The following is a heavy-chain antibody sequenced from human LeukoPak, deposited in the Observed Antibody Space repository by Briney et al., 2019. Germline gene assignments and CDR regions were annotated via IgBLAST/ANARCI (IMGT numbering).Heavy chain of an antibody. Sequence: PSETLSLTCTVSGGSISSYYWSWIRQPAGKGLEWIGEIYHSGSTNYNPSLKSRVTISVDKSKNQFSLKLSSVTAADTAVYYCARSNGDDILTGYYFYFDYWGQGTLVTVSS. CDR1: GGSISSYY. CDR2: IYHSGST. CDR3: ARSNGDDILTGYYFYFDY. J-gene: IGHJ4*02. D-gene: IGHD3-9*01. V-gene: IGHV4-59*12.